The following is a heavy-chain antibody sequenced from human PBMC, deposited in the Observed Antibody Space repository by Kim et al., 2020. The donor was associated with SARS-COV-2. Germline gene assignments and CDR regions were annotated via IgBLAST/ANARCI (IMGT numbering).Heavy chain of an antibody. J-gene: IGHJ4*02. CDR3: ARGGAYVEMATISKPFYFVY. Sequence: GGSLRLSCLVSGFTFSSYAMSWVRQAPGKGLEWVSTISGNGGSTDYADSLKGRFTISRDNSKNTLYLQMNSLRAEDTAAYYCARGGAYVEMATISKPFYFVYWGQGTLVTASS. D-gene: IGHD5-12*01. CDR1: GFTFSSYA. CDR2: ISGNGGST. V-gene: IGHV3-23*01.